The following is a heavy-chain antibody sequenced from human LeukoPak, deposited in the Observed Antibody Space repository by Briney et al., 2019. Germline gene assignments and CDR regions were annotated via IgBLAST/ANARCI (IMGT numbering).Heavy chain of an antibody. V-gene: IGHV7-4-1*02. J-gene: IGHJ3*02. Sequence: ASVKVSCKASGYTFTSYAMNWVRQAPGQGLEWMGWINTNTGNPTYAQGFTGRFVFSLDTSVSTAYLQISSLKAKDTAVYYCARVLRPITYDAFDIWGQGTMVTVSS. CDR1: GYTFTSYA. D-gene: IGHD3-16*01. CDR3: ARVLRPITYDAFDI. CDR2: INTNTGNP.